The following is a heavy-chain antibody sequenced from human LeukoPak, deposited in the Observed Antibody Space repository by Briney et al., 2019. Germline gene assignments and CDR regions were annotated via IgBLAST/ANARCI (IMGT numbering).Heavy chain of an antibody. CDR1: GFTFSSYA. J-gene: IGHJ4*02. Sequence: HPAGPLRLSCAASGFTFSSYAMHWVRQAPGKGLEGVAVISYYGSNKYYADPVKGRFTISRDNSKSTLYLQMNSLRAEDTAVYYCARVCRRLASDYWGQGTLVTVSS. CDR3: ARVCRRLASDY. V-gene: IGHV3-30*14. CDR2: ISYYGSNK. D-gene: IGHD6-19*01.